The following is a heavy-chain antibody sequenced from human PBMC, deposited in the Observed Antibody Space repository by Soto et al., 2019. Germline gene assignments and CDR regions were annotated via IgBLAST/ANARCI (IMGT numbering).Heavy chain of an antibody. D-gene: IGHD3-3*01. CDR3: ARRSRRTMDTDYYGMDV. J-gene: IGHJ6*02. Sequence: QVQLVQSGAEVKKPGSSVKVSCKASGGTFSSYAISWVRQAPGQGLEWMGGIIPIAGTANYAQKFQGRVTITADESTSTAYMELSSLRSEDTAVYYCARRSRRTMDTDYYGMDVWGQGTTVTVSS. V-gene: IGHV1-69*01. CDR1: GGTFSSYA. CDR2: IIPIAGTA.